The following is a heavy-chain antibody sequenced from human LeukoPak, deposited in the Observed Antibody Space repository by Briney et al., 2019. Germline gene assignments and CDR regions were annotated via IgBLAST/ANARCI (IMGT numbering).Heavy chain of an antibody. CDR3: TRGQLYPYGPEFDF. J-gene: IGHJ4*02. CDR2: IRAKTHDGTA. Sequence: PGRSLRLSCTASGFNFGDYNMNWVRQALGKGLEWVGYIRAKTHDGTADYAASVKGRFTISRDDSKSIAYLQMTGLDSEDTAVYYCTRGQLYPYGPEFDFWGQETLVTVSS. V-gene: IGHV3-49*04. CDR1: GFNFGDYN. D-gene: IGHD3-10*01.